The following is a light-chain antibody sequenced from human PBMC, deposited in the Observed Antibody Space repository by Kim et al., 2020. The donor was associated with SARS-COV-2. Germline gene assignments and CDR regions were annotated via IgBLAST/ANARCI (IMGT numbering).Light chain of an antibody. CDR3: QHLDTYPYS. J-gene: IGKJ2*03. Sequence: SASIGDRVTITCRASQGINSYLAWYQQKPGKAHELLIYAASTCQTGVPSRFSGSGSGTDFTLTISSLQPEDLATYYCQHLDTYPYSFGQGTKLEIK. V-gene: IGKV1-9*01. CDR1: QGINSY. CDR2: AAS.